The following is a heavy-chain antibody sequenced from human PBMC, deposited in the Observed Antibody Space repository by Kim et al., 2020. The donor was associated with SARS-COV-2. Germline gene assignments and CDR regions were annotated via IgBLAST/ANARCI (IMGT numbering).Heavy chain of an antibody. D-gene: IGHD5-12*01. J-gene: IGHJ4*02. Sequence: ASVKVSCKASGYTFTSYAMHWVRQAPGQRLEWMGWINAGNGNTKYSQKFQGRVTITRDTSASTAYMELSSLRSEDTAVYYCARTGRSGYDFYYFDYWGQGTLVTVSS. V-gene: IGHV1-3*01. CDR2: INAGNGNT. CDR3: ARTGRSGYDFYYFDY. CDR1: GYTFTSYA.